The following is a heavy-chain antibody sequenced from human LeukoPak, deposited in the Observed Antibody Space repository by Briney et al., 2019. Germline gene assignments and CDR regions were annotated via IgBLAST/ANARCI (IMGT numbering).Heavy chain of an antibody. CDR3: ARRLHIPKEDAFDI. J-gene: IGHJ3*02. D-gene: IGHD4-11*01. Sequence: ASVKVSCKASGYTFTSYAMNWVRQAPGQGLEWMGWINTNTGNPTYAQGFTGRFVFSLDTSVSTAYLQISSLKAEDTAVYYCARRLHIPKEDAFDIWGQGTMVTVSS. V-gene: IGHV7-4-1*02. CDR1: GYTFTSYA. CDR2: INTNTGNP.